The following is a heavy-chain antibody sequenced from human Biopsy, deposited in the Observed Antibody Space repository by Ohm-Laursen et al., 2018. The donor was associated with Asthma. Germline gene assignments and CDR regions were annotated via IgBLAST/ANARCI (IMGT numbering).Heavy chain of an antibody. V-gene: IGHV3-53*01. CDR1: GFAVSRDH. Sequence: SLRLSYAASGFAVSRDHMFWVRQAPGKGLEWVSVIYSGGTSHTADSVRGRFTISRDYSKNTLYLQMHSLRAEDTADYYCARGDSSNWSHYYFDYWGQGTLVTVSS. CDR2: IYSGGTS. D-gene: IGHD3-22*01. CDR3: ARGDSSNWSHYYFDY. J-gene: IGHJ4*02.